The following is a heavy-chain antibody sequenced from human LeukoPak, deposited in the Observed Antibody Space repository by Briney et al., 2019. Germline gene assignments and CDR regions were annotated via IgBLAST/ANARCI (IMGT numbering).Heavy chain of an antibody. Sequence: PSETLSLTCTVSGGSISSYYWSWIRQPAGKGLEWIGRIYTSGSTNYNPSLKSRVTMSVDTSKNQFSLKLSSVTAADTAVYYCAREVSSGWYAWFDPWGQGTLVTVSS. CDR1: GGSISSYY. CDR3: AREVSSGWYAWFDP. J-gene: IGHJ5*02. D-gene: IGHD6-19*01. CDR2: IYTSGST. V-gene: IGHV4-4*07.